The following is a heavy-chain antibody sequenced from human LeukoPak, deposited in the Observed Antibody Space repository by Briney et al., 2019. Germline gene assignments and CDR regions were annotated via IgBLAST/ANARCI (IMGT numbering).Heavy chain of an antibody. V-gene: IGHV3-23*01. CDR1: GLSFRSYG. Sequence: GGSLTLSCEASGLSFRSYGMSWVRQAPGRGLECVSGISGSGDNTYYTHSVKGRFTISRDNSKNTLFLQMNSPRVEDTAVYYCAKCWTSDGVCLNFDHWGQGALVTVSS. J-gene: IGHJ4*02. CDR2: ISGSGDNT. D-gene: IGHD2-8*01. CDR3: AKCWTSDGVCLNFDH.